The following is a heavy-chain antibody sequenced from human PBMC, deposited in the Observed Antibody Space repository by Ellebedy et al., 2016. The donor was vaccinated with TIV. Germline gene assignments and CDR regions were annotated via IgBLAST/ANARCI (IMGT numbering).Heavy chain of an antibody. J-gene: IGHJ5*02. Sequence: PGGSLRLSCVASGFMFSSYSMNWVRQAPGKGLEWVSLISPSSTYIYYADSVKGRFTISRDNAKNSLFLQMNSLRAEDTAVYFCARYVGAAAGSEFDPWGQGTLVTVSS. V-gene: IGHV3-21*01. CDR3: ARYVGAAAGSEFDP. CDR2: ISPSSTYI. D-gene: IGHD6-13*01. CDR1: GFMFSSYS.